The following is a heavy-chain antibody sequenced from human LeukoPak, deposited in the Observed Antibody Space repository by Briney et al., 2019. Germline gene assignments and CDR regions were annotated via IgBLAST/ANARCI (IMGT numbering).Heavy chain of an antibody. J-gene: IGHJ4*02. CDR3: ARSSGWQPDFDD. V-gene: IGHV3-33*01. CDR2: IWYDGSNK. CDR1: GFTFSNYA. Sequence: GGSLRLSCAASGFTFSNYAMHWVRQAPGKGLEWGAVIWYDGSNKYYADSVKGRFTISRDNSKNTLYLQMNGRRAEDTAAYYCARSSGWQPDFDDWGEGTLVTVSS. D-gene: IGHD6-19*01.